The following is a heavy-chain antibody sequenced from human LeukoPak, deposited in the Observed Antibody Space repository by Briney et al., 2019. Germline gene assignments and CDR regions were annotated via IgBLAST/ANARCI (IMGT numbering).Heavy chain of an antibody. CDR2: MNPKTGNT. V-gene: IGHV1-8*01. CDR3: ARGGFYGSGNSAYYYNGMEV. CDR1: GYTFTNFY. Sequence: ASVKVSCKASGYTFTNFYIHWVRQATGQGLEWMGWMNPKTGNTGNAETLQGRVTMTRNTSISTAYMELSSLRSDDTALYYCARGGFYGSGNSAYYYNGMEVWGQGTSVTVSS. D-gene: IGHD3-10*01. J-gene: IGHJ6*02.